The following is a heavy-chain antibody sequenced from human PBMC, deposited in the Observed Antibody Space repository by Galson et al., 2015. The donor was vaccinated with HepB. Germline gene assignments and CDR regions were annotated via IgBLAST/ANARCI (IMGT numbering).Heavy chain of an antibody. CDR1: GGTFSSYA. Sequence: SVKVSCKASGGTFSSYAISWVRQAPGQGLEWVGGIIPIVGIANYAQKVQGRVTITADESTSTAYMELSSLRSEDTAVYSCAREVVATGNSYYYGMDVWGQGTTVTVSS. J-gene: IGHJ6*02. CDR2: IIPIVGIA. CDR3: AREVVATGNSYYYGMDV. D-gene: IGHD1-26*01. V-gene: IGHV1-69*10.